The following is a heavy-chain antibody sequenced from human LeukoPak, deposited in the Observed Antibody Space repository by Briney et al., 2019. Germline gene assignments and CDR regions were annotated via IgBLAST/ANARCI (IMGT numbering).Heavy chain of an antibody. CDR2: IHSDGSTI. Sequence: GGSLRLSCAASGFTFSSYWMHWVRQVPGKGLVWVPLIHSDGSTIIYADSMKGRFTISRDNAKKTLYLQMDSLRVEDMAVYYCARGGGSAASGSQVRVDYMDVWGKGTTVTVSS. V-gene: IGHV3-74*01. CDR1: GFTFSSYW. D-gene: IGHD3-10*01. J-gene: IGHJ6*03. CDR3: ARGGGSAASGSQVRVDYMDV.